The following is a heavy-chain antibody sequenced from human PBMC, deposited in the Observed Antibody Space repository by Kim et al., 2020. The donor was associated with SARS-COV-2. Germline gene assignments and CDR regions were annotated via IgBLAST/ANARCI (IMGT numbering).Heavy chain of an antibody. CDR2: IRGDGGET. D-gene: IGHD1-7*01. Sequence: GGSLRLSCAASGFKFDDYTMYWVRQAPGKRLEWVSLIRGDGGETYYADSVKGRFTVSRDNSKNSLYLQMNSLRTEDTALYYCVKANPWRNYPGLDVWGQGTAVTV. CDR3: VKANPWRNYPGLDV. CDR1: GFKFDDYT. J-gene: IGHJ6*02. V-gene: IGHV3-43*01.